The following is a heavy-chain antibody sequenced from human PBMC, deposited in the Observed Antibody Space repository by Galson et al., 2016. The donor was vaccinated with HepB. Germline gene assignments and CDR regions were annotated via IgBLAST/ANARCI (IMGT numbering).Heavy chain of an antibody. CDR3: AKGLGSLEWLIYGMDV. Sequence: SLRLSCAASGFTFSAYGMHWVRQAPGKGLEWLAIISYDGSVKYSAASVKGRFTISRDNAKNTVYLQMNSLRPEDTAVYYCAKGLGSLEWLIYGMDVWGPGTTVTVSS. CDR1: GFTFSAYG. CDR2: ISYDGSVK. V-gene: IGHV3-30*18. J-gene: IGHJ6*02. D-gene: IGHD3-3*01.